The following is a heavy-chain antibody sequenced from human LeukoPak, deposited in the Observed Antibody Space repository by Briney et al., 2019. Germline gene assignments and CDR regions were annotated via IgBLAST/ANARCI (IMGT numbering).Heavy chain of an antibody. V-gene: IGHV1-2*02. J-gene: IGHJ4*02. CDR2: INPNSGGT. D-gene: IGHD3-3*01. CDR3: ARVYDFWSGYFYFDY. Sequence: GASVKVSCKASGYTFTGYYMHWVRQAPGQGLEWMGWINPNSGGTYYVQKFQGRVTMTRDTSISTAYMELSRLRSDDTAVYYCARVYDFWSGYFYFDYWGQGTLVTVSS. CDR1: GYTFTGYY.